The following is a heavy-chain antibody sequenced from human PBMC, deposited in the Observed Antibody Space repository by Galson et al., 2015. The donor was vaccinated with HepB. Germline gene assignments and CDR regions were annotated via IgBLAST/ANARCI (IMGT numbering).Heavy chain of an antibody. CDR1: GGTFSSYG. Sequence: SVKVSCKASGGTFSSYGITWVRLAPGLGLEWMGGIIPIFGTANYAQKFQGRVTITADESTSTAYMELRSLRSEDTAVYYCARLGDNYGHLLWFDIWGQGTLVTVSS. J-gene: IGHJ5*02. CDR2: IIPIFGTA. D-gene: IGHD5-18*01. CDR3: ARLGDNYGHLLWFDI. V-gene: IGHV1-69*13.